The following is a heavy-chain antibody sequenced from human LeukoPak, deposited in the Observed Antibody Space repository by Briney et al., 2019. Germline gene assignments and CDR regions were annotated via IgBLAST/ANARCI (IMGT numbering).Heavy chain of an antibody. CDR1: GFTFSSYA. Sequence: PGGSLRLSCAASGFTFSSYAMSWVRQAPGKGLEWVSAISGSGGSTYYADSVKGRFTISGDNSKNTLYLQMNSLRAEDTAVYYCARDTKLRGAVAGQHWGQGTLVTVSS. J-gene: IGHJ4*02. CDR2: ISGSGGST. V-gene: IGHV3-23*01. CDR3: ARDTKLRGAVAGQH. D-gene: IGHD6-19*01.